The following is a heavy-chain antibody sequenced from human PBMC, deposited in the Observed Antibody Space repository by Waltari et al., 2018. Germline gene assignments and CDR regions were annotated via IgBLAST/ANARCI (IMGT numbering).Heavy chain of an antibody. CDR1: GFTFSTCW. D-gene: IGHD3-16*01. CDR2: INSDGSAT. CDR3: ARGWGGHVDF. V-gene: IGHV3-74*02. Sequence: EVQLVESGGGLVQPGGSLRLSCAASGFTFSTCWMHWFRQVSGKGLMWGSRINSDGSATNYADSVRGRFTISRDNANNMVYLLMNSLRVEDTAMYYCARGWGGHVDFWGQGTLVTVSS. J-gene: IGHJ4*02.